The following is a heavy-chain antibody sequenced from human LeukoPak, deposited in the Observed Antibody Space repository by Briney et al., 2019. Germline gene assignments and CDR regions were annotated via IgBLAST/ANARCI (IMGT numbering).Heavy chain of an antibody. V-gene: IGHV3-7*01. J-gene: IGHJ4*02. D-gene: IGHD3-10*01. CDR1: GFTFNSYW. CDR2: MDPDGSEK. Sequence: GGSLRLSCAASGFTFNSYWMSWVRQAPGKGLEWVANMDPDGSEKQYGDSVKGRFTTSRDNAKNSLYLQMNSLRAEDTAIYYCARIYYFGDNNWRYFDNWGQGTLVTVSS. CDR3: ARIYYFGDNNWRYFDN.